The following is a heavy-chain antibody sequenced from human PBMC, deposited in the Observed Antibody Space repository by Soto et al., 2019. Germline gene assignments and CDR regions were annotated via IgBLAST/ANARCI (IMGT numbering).Heavy chain of an antibody. CDR2: IWYDGSNK. CDR3: ARAPPDLYYSSGYYTGPHDC. Sequence: GGSLRLSCAASGFTFISYGMHWVLQAPCKGLEWVAVIWYDGSNKYYADSVKGRFTISRDNSKNTLYLQMNSLRAEDTAVYYCARAPPDLYYSSGYYTGPHDCWGQGTLVTVSS. V-gene: IGHV3-33*01. J-gene: IGHJ5*01. CDR1: GFTFISYG. D-gene: IGHD3-22*01.